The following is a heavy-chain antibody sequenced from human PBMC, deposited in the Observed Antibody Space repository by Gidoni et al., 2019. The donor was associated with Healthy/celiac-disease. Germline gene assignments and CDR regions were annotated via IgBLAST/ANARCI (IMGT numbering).Heavy chain of an antibody. CDR3: ARAGDPPDSSSEHLDY. CDR1: GFPFSSYG. J-gene: IGHJ4*02. CDR2: IWYDGSNK. Sequence: QVQLVESGGGVVQPGRSLRLSCAASGFPFSSYGMHWVRQAPGKGLEWVAVIWYDGSNKYYADSVKGRFTISRDNSKNTLYLQMNSLRAEDTAVYYCARAGDPPDSSSEHLDYWGQGTLVTVSS. D-gene: IGHD6-6*01. V-gene: IGHV3-33*01.